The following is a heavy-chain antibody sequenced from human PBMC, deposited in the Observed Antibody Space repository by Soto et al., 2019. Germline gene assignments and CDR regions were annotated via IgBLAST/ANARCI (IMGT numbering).Heavy chain of an antibody. CDR1: GGSISSYY. J-gene: IGHJ4*02. Sequence: SETLEITCPVSGGSISSYYWRWIRQPPGKVLEWIVYIYYSGITNYNPSLKSRVTISVDTSKNQFSLKLSSVTAADTAADYCARAYDLGRYYLAYGGQGTRVNVSS. D-gene: IGHD3-22*01. V-gene: IGHV4-59*01. CDR3: ARAYDLGRYYLAY. CDR2: IYYSGIT.